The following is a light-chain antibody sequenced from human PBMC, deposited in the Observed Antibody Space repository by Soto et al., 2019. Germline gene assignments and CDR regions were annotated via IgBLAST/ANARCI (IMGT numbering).Light chain of an antibody. CDR2: KAS. J-gene: IGKJ2*01. CDR1: QSISSW. V-gene: IGKV1-5*03. CDR3: QQYNSYSHA. Sequence: DIQMTQSPSTLSVSVGDRVTITCRASQSISSWLAWYQQKPGKAPNRLIYKASSLESGVPSRFSGSGSGTEFTLTISSLQPDDFATYYCQQYNSYSHAFGQGTKLEIK.